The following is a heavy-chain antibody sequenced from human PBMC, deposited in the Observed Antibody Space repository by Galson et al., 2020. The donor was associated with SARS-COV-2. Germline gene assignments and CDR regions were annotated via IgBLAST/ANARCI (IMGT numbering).Heavy chain of an antibody. CDR2: ITRGSDTK. V-gene: IGHV3-48*02. CDR1: GFTFSSYS. CDR3: ATEAHDY. J-gene: IGHJ4*01. Sequence: TGWSLRLSCAASGFTFSSYSMNWVRQAPGKGPEWVSYITRGSDTKYYADSVKGRFTVSRDNAKNSVYLHMNNLRDEDTAVYYCATEAHDYWGHGTLVTVSS.